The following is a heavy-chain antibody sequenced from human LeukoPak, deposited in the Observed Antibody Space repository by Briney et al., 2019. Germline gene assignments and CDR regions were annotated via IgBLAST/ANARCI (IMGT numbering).Heavy chain of an antibody. CDR3: ARGYTSPWDRAFDI. V-gene: IGHV3-7*01. D-gene: IGHD6-19*01. CDR1: GFTFSSYW. J-gene: IGHJ3*02. Sequence: GGSLRLSCAASGFTFSSYWMNWVRQAPGKGLEWVANIKQDGSEKYYVDSVKGRFTISRDNAKNSLYLQMNSLRAEDTAVYYCARGYTSPWDRAFDIWGQGTMVTVSS. CDR2: IKQDGSEK.